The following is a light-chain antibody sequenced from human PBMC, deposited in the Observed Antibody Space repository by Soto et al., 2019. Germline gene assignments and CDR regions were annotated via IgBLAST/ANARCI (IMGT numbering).Light chain of an antibody. CDR2: EVS. Sequence: QSALTQPASVSGSPGQSITISCTGTSSDVGAYNYVSWYQQHPGKAPKLMIYEVSNRPSRVSNRFSGSKSGNTASLTISGLQAEDEADYYCSSYTSSSTYVFGTGTKVTVL. CDR1: SSDVGAYNY. V-gene: IGLV2-14*01. CDR3: SSYTSSSTYV. J-gene: IGLJ1*01.